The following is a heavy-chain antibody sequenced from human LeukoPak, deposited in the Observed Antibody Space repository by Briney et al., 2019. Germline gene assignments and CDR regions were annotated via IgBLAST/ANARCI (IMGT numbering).Heavy chain of an antibody. CDR2: IYYSGST. D-gene: IGHD1-26*01. Sequence: PSETLSLTCTVSGGSISSYYWSWIRQPPGKGLEWIGYIYYSGSTNYNPSLKSRVTISVDTSNNQVSLKLRSVTAADTAVYYCARQDDIVGANTLVHWGQGILSQSPQ. CDR3: ARQDDIVGANTLVH. CDR1: GGSISSYY. J-gene: IGHJ4*02. V-gene: IGHV4-59*08.